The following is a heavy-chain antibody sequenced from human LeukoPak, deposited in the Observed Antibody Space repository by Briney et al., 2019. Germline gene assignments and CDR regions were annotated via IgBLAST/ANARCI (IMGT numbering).Heavy chain of an antibody. J-gene: IGHJ4*02. CDR2: MNPNSGAT. Sequence: GASVKVSCKASGYTFTSYDFNWLRQATGQGPEWMGWMNPNSGATGYAQKFQGRVTMTSDSSISTAYKELSSLRSEGTAIYYCVRTPPNWGFDYWGQGTLVTVSS. D-gene: IGHD7-27*01. CDR3: VRTPPNWGFDY. V-gene: IGHV1-8*01. CDR1: GYTFTSYD.